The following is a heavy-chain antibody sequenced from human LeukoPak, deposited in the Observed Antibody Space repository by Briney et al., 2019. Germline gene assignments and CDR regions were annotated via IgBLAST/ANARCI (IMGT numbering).Heavy chain of an antibody. D-gene: IGHD4-17*01. CDR3: AKGSYGDLTPRAPFRDY. CDR1: GFTFSSYW. Sequence: PGGSLRLSCAASGFTFSSYWMHWVRQVPGKGLMWVSRIKTDGSSTYYADSVKGRFTISRDNSKNTLYLQMNSLRAEDTAVYYCAKGSYGDLTPRAPFRDYWGQGTLVTVSS. V-gene: IGHV3-74*01. J-gene: IGHJ4*02. CDR2: IKTDGSST.